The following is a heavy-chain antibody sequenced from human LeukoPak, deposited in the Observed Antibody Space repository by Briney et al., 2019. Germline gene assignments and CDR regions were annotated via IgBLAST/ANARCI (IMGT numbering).Heavy chain of an antibody. CDR2: IYYSGST. CDR3: ARQTMGYSGRPFDY. Sequence: SETLSLTCTVSGGSVSSGSYYWSWIRQPPGTGLEWIGYIYYSGSTNYNPSLKSRVTISVDTSKNQFSLKLSSVTAADTAVYYCARQTMGYSGRPFDYWGQGTLVTVSS. J-gene: IGHJ4*02. V-gene: IGHV4-61*01. CDR1: GGSVSSGSYY. D-gene: IGHD1-26*01.